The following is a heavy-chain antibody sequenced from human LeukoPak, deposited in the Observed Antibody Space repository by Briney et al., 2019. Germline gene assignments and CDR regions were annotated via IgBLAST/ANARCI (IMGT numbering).Heavy chain of an antibody. CDR2: IIPIFGTA. CDR3: ARTSATVVTNYYYYYGMDV. CDR1: GGTFSSYA. Sequence: SMKVSCKASGGTFSSYAISWVRQAPGQGLEWMGGIIPIFGTANYAQKFQGRVTITADESTSTACMELSSLRSEDTAVYYCARTSATVVTNYYYYYGMDVWGQGTTVTVSS. J-gene: IGHJ6*02. V-gene: IGHV1-69*13. D-gene: IGHD4-23*01.